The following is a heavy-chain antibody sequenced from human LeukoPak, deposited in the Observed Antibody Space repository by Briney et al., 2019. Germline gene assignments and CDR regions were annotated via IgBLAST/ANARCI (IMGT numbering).Heavy chain of an antibody. V-gene: IGHV4-59*01. CDR2: IYYSGST. CDR3: ARSFSYDFWSGLDYYYGMDV. J-gene: IGHJ6*02. CDR1: GGSISSYY. D-gene: IGHD3-3*01. Sequence: SETLSLTCTVSGGSISSYYWSWIRQPPGKGLEWIGYIYYSGSTNYNPSLKSRVTISVDTSKNQFSLKLSSVTAADTAVYYCARSFSYDFWSGLDYYYGMDVWGQGTTVTVSS.